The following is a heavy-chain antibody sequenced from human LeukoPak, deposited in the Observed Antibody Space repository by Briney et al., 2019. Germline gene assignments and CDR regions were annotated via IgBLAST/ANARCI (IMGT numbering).Heavy chain of an antibody. Sequence: SETLSLTCTVSGGSISSSSYYWGWIRQPPGKGLEWIGSIYYSGSTYYNPSLKSRVTISVDTSKNQFSLKLSSVTAADAAVYYCARNRGGEYDSSGYYYYDYWGQGTLVTVSS. D-gene: IGHD3-22*01. CDR2: IYYSGST. V-gene: IGHV4-39*01. J-gene: IGHJ4*02. CDR3: ARNRGGEYDSSGYYYYDY. CDR1: GGSISSSSYY.